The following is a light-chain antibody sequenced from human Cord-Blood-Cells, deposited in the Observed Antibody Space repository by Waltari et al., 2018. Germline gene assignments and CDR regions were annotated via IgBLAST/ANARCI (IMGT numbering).Light chain of an antibody. CDR3: QQYGSSPWT. V-gene: IGKV3D-20*01. CDR2: DAS. Sequence: EIVLTQSPATLSLSPGGRATLSCGASQSVSSSYLAWYQQKPGLAPRLLIYDASSRATGIPDRFGGSGSGTDFTLTISRLEPEDFAVYYCQQYGSSPWTFGQGTKVEIK. J-gene: IGKJ1*01. CDR1: QSVSSSY.